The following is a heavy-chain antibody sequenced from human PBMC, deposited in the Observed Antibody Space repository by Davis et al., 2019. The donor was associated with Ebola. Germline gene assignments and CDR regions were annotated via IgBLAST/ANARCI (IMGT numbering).Heavy chain of an antibody. CDR2: IRSKANSYAT. Sequence: GESLKISCAASGFTFSGSAMHWVRQASGKGLEWVGRIRSKANSYATASAASVKGRFTISRDDSKNTAYLQMNSLKTEDTAVYYCTQTIDIVVVPAAIPQGYYYGMDVWGKGTTVTVSS. D-gene: IGHD2-2*01. CDR1: GFTFSGSA. CDR3: TQTIDIVVVPAAIPQGYYYGMDV. V-gene: IGHV3-73*01. J-gene: IGHJ6*04.